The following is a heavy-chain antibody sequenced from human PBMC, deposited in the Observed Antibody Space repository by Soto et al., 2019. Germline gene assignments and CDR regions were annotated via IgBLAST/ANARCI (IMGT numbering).Heavy chain of an antibody. V-gene: IGHV3-74*01. CDR2: MNADGSRT. CDR1: GFPFSNYW. CDR3: AGGYGFDY. J-gene: IGHJ4*02. Sequence: EVQLVESGGGLVPPGGSLRLSCAASGFPFSNYWMNWVRQAPGKGLVWVSHMNADGSRTSYADSVKGRFTISRDNAKNTLYLQMNSLRVEDTAVYYCAGGYGFDYWGQGTLVTVSS. D-gene: IGHD5-12*01.